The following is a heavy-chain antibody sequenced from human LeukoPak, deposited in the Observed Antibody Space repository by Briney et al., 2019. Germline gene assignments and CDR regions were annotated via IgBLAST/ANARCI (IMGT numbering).Heavy chain of an antibody. J-gene: IGHJ5*02. CDR1: GFTFSSYA. D-gene: IGHD3-3*01. V-gene: IGHV3-23*01. CDR2: LSGSGVST. CDR3: AKDLRPGIPLFGWFDP. Sequence: PGGSLRLSCAASGFTFSSYAMSRVRQAPGKGLEWVSALSGSGVSTYYADSVKGRFTISRDNSKNTLYLQMSRLRAEDTAVYYCAKDLRPGIPLFGWFDPWGQGTLVTVSS.